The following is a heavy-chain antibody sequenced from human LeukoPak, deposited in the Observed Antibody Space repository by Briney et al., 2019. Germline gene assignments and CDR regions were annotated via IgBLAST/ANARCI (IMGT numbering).Heavy chain of an antibody. Sequence: SETLSLTCTVSGGSISSSSYYWGWIRQPPGKGLEWIGSIYYSGSTYYNPSLKSRVTISVDTSKNQFSLKLSSVTAADTAVYYCARESYYDSSGGHAFDIWGQGTMVTVSS. V-gene: IGHV4-39*07. J-gene: IGHJ3*02. CDR1: GGSISSSSYY. CDR2: IYYSGST. CDR3: ARESYYDSSGGHAFDI. D-gene: IGHD3-22*01.